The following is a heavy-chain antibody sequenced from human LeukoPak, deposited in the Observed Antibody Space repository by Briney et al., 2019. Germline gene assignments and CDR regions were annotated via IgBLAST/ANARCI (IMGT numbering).Heavy chain of an antibody. Sequence: SVKVSCKASGGTFSSYAISWVRQAPGQGLEWMGGISPIFGTANYAQKFQGRVTITADESTSTAYMELSSLRSEDTAVYYCASTRSGSYFIERYYFDYWGQGTLVTVSS. J-gene: IGHJ4*02. V-gene: IGHV1-69*13. D-gene: IGHD3-10*01. CDR1: GGTFSSYA. CDR3: ASTRSGSYFIERYYFDY. CDR2: ISPIFGTA.